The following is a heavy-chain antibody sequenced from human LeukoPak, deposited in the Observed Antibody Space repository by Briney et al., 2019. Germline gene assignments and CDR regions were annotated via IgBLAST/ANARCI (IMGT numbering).Heavy chain of an antibody. CDR2: IYHSGST. V-gene: IGHV4-38-2*02. CDR3: ARARPSYGSYYYLDV. CDR1: GYSISSGYY. J-gene: IGHJ6*03. Sequence: SETLSLTCTVSGYSISSGYYWGWIRQPPGKGLEWIGSIYHSGSTYYNPSLKSRVTISVDTSKNQFSLKLSSVTAADTAVYYCARARPSYGSYYYLDVWGKGTTATVSS. D-gene: IGHD5-24*01.